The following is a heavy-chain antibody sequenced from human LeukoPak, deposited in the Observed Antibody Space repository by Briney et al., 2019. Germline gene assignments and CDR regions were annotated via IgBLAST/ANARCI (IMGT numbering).Heavy chain of an antibody. CDR1: GFTFSSYA. Sequence: GGSLRLSCAASGFTFSSYAMSWVRQAPGKGLEWVSAISGSGGGTLYADSVKGRFTISRDSSKNTLYLQMNSLRAEDTAVYYWTIRDGYNCVYWGQGTLVTVSS. J-gene: IGHJ4*02. CDR2: ISGSGGGT. CDR3: TIRDGYNCVY. D-gene: IGHD5-24*01. V-gene: IGHV3-23*01.